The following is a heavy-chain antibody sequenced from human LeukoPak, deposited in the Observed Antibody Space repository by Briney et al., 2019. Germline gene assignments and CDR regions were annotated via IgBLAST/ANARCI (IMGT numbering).Heavy chain of an antibody. CDR1: GGSISSYY. D-gene: IGHD3-22*01. J-gene: IGHJ3*02. CDR2: IYTSGST. V-gene: IGHV4-4*07. CDR3: ARDRSGRKYYYDSSGYYYVAFDI. Sequence: SETLSLTCAVSGGSISSYYWSWIRQPAGKGLEWIGRIYTSGSTNYNPSLKSRVTMSVDTSKNQFSLKLSSVTAADTAVYYCARDRSGRKYYYDSSGYYYVAFDIWGQGTMVTVSS.